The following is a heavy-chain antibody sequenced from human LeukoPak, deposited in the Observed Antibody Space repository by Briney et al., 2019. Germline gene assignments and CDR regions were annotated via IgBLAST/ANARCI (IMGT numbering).Heavy chain of an antibody. CDR3: ARGRGFLYYHYMDV. Sequence: ASVKVSCKASGYTFTSYDINWVRQATGQGLEWMGWMNPNSGNTGYAQKFQGRVTITRNTSISTAYMELSSLRSEDTAVYYCARGRGFLYYHYMDVWGKGTTVTVSS. CDR1: GYTFTSYD. D-gene: IGHD5-12*01. V-gene: IGHV1-8*03. CDR2: MNPNSGNT. J-gene: IGHJ6*03.